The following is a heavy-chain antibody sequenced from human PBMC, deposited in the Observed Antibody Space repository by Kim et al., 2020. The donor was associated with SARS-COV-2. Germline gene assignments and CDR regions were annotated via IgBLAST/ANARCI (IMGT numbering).Heavy chain of an antibody. Sequence: SVKVSCKASGGTFSSYAISWVRQAPGQGLEWMGGIIPIFGTANYAQKFQGRVTITADESTSTAYMELSSLRSEDTAVYYCARDRSGYSGSYPYYYYYGMDVWGQGTTVTVSS. V-gene: IGHV1-69*13. J-gene: IGHJ6*02. CDR2: IIPIFGTA. CDR1: GGTFSSYA. CDR3: ARDRSGYSGSYPYYYYYGMDV. D-gene: IGHD1-26*01.